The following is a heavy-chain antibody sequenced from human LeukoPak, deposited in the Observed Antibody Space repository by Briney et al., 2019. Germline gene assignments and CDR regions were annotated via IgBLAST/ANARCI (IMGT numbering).Heavy chain of an antibody. V-gene: IGHV1-2*04. CDR2: INPHSGGT. Sequence: ASMRVSCKTSGYTFTDYYMHWVRQAPGQGLEWMGWINPHSGGTNYAQKFQGWLTMARDTSISTAYMELSRLSSDDTAMYYCARAYRRAYDDAFGIWGQGTMVSVSS. CDR3: ARAYRRAYDDAFGI. J-gene: IGHJ3*02. D-gene: IGHD2-21*01. CDR1: GYTFTDYY.